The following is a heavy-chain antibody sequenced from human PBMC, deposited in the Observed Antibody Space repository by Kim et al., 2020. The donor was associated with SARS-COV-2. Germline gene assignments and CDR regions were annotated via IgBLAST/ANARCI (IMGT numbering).Heavy chain of an antibody. D-gene: IGHD1-26*01. CDR3: ARGTYSGSRGGMDV. Sequence: NPSLKSRVTISVDTSKNQFSLKLSSVTAADTAVYYCARGTYSGSRGGMDVWGQGTTVTVSS. J-gene: IGHJ6*02. V-gene: IGHV4-34*01.